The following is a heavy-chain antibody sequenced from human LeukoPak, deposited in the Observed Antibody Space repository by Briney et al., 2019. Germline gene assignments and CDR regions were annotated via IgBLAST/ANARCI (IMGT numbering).Heavy chain of an antibody. CDR1: GGPFSGYY. CDR3: ARGPRDVRYCSSTSCFNWFDP. Sequence: SETLSLTCAVYGGPFSGYYWSWIRQPPGKGLEWIVEINHSGSTNYNPSLKSRVTISVDTSKNQFSLKLSSVTAADTAVYYCARGPRDVRYCSSTSCFNWFDPWGQGTLVTVSS. V-gene: IGHV4-34*01. J-gene: IGHJ5*02. D-gene: IGHD2-2*01. CDR2: INHSGST.